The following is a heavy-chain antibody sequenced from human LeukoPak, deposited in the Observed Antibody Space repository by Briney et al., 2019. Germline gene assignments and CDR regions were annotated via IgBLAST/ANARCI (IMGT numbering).Heavy chain of an antibody. J-gene: IGHJ4*02. D-gene: IGHD2-15*01. CDR1: GFTFSSYG. CDR3: AKPGYCSGGSCRYYFDY. CDR2: IRYDGSSK. Sequence: GGSLRLSCAASGFTFSSYGMHWVRQAPGKGLEWVAFIRYDGSSKYYADSVKGRFTISRDNSKNTLYLQMNSLRAEDTAVYYCAKPGYCSGGSCRYYFDYWGQGTLVTVSS. V-gene: IGHV3-30*02.